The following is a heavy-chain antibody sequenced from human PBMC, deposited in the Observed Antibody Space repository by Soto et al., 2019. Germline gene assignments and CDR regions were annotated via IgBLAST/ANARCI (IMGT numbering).Heavy chain of an antibody. Sequence: PSETLSLTCTVSGGSISSTTYSRGWIRQPPGKGLEWIGEINHSGSTNYNPSLKSRVTISVDTSKNQFSLKLSSVTAADTAVYYCARGGRQQLVWYESFDYWGQGTLVTVSS. CDR2: INHSGST. CDR1: GGSISSTTYS. CDR3: ARGGRQQLVWYESFDY. V-gene: IGHV4-39*07. D-gene: IGHD6-13*01. J-gene: IGHJ4*02.